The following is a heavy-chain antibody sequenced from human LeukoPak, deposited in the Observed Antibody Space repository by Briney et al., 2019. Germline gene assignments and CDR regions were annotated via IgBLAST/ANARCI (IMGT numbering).Heavy chain of an antibody. CDR2: ISGSGDTI. V-gene: IGHV3-11*04. Sequence: KPGGSLRLSCAASGFTFSDYYMSWVRQAPGKGLQWVSYISGSGDTIYYADSVKGRFTISRDNAKNSLYLQMNSLRAEDTAVYYCAREAFCRGTGCKKAPPFDYWGQGALVTVSS. CDR3: AREAFCRGTGCKKAPPFDY. J-gene: IGHJ4*02. D-gene: IGHD2-2*01. CDR1: GFTFSDYY.